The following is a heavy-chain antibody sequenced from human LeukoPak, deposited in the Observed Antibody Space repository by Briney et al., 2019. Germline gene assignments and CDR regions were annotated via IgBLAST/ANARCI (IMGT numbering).Heavy chain of an antibody. V-gene: IGHV5-51*01. CDR2: IYPGDSDT. Sequence: GESLKISCKGSGYSFTSYWIGWVRQMPGKGLEWMGIIYPGDSDTRYSPSFQGQVTISADKSISTAYLQWSSLKASDTATYYCARRSTYYYDSSGYYFDYWGQGTLVTVSS. J-gene: IGHJ4*02. CDR1: GYSFTSYW. D-gene: IGHD3-22*01. CDR3: ARRSTYYYDSSGYYFDY.